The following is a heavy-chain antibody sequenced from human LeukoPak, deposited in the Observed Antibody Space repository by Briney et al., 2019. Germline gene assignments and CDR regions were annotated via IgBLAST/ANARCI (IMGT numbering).Heavy chain of an antibody. D-gene: IGHD5-18*01. Sequence: SETLSLTCTVSGGSISSYYWRWIRQPAGKGLEWIGRIYTSGSTNYNPPLKSRATMSVVTSKNQFSLKLSSVTAADTAVYYCASTTRRGYSYGSLDYWGQGALVTVSS. CDR1: GGSISSYY. CDR2: IYTSGST. V-gene: IGHV4-4*07. CDR3: ASTTRRGYSYGSLDY. J-gene: IGHJ4*02.